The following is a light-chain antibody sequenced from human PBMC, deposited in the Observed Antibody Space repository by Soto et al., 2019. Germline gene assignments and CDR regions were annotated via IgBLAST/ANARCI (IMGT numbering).Light chain of an antibody. CDR2: EVN. CDR3: TSHAGTINFPYI. Sequence: QSALTQPPSASGSPGQSVTISAIGPTSAVGAYNYVSWYQHHPGKAPKLLVYEVNKRPSGVPDRFSGSKSGNTASLTVSGLQAEDEADYYCTSHAGTINFPYIFGTGTKLTVL. CDR1: TSAVGAYNY. J-gene: IGLJ1*01. V-gene: IGLV2-8*01.